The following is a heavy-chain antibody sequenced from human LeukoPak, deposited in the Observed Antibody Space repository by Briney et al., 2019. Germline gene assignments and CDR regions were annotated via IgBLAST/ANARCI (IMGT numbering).Heavy chain of an antibody. J-gene: IGHJ4*02. D-gene: IGHD3-22*01. CDR2: ISSSGDSI. V-gene: IGHV3-11*01. Sequence: GGSLRLPCAASGFTFSDYYMSWIRQAPGKGLEWVSYISSSGDSIYYADSVKGRFTISRDNAKNSLYLQMNSLRAEDTAVYYCARHSSDYFRLDYWGQGTLVTVSS. CDR1: GFTFSDYY. CDR3: ARHSSDYFRLDY.